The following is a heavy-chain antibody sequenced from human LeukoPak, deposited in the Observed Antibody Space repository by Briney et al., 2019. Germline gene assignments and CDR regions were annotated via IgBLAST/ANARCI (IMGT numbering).Heavy chain of an antibody. CDR1: GGSISSYY. V-gene: IGHV4-59*12. CDR2: IYYSGST. CDR3: ARDSRGLERRFIDY. D-gene: IGHD1-1*01. Sequence: SETLSLTCTVSGGSISSYYWSWIRQPPGKGLEWIGYIYYSGSTNYNPSLKSRVTISVDTSKNQFSLKLSSVTAADTAVYYCARDSRGLERRFIDYWGQGTLVTVSS. J-gene: IGHJ4*02.